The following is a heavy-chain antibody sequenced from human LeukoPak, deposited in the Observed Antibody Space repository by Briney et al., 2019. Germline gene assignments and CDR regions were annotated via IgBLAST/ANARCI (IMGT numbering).Heavy chain of an antibody. Sequence: GGSLRLSCVASGFTLGSQAMSWVRQAPGKGLEWVSAISGSGGSTYYADSVKGRFTISRDNSKDTLYLQMNSLRAEDTAVYYCAKQFRYSSSSGDYWGQGTLVTVSS. J-gene: IGHJ4*02. CDR3: AKQFRYSSSSGDY. D-gene: IGHD6-6*01. CDR1: GFTLGSQA. V-gene: IGHV3-23*01. CDR2: ISGSGGST.